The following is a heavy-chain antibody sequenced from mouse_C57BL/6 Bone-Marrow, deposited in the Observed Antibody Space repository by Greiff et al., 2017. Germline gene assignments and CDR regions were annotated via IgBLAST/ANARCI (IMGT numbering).Heavy chain of an antibody. J-gene: IGHJ2*01. CDR2: INPGSGGT. CDR1: GYAFTNYL. V-gene: IGHV1-54*01. Sequence: QVQLQQSGAELVRPGTSVKVSCKASGYAFTNYLIEWVKQRPGQGLEWIGVINPGSGGTNYNEKFKGKATLTAAKSSSTAYMQLSSLTSEDSAVYFCARDGGTGSSFDYWGQGTTRTVSS. CDR3: ARDGGTGSSFDY. D-gene: IGHD3-3*01.